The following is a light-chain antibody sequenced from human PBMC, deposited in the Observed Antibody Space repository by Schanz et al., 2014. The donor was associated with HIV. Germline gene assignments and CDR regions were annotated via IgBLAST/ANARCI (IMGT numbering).Light chain of an antibody. CDR1: QGISTF. CDR3: QQAYDPPFT. J-gene: IGKJ4*01. CDR2: AAS. V-gene: IGKV1-39*01. Sequence: DIQMTQSPSAMSASVGDRVTITCRASQGISTFLNWYQQKPGKAPKLLIYAASSLQSGVPSRFSGRGSGTDFALTINSVQHEDSATYYCQQAYDPPFTFGGGTKVE.